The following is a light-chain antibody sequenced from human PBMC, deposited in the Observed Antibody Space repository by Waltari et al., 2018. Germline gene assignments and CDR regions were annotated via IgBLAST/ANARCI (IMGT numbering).Light chain of an antibody. CDR3: QVWDSSPETVV. Sequence: SYVLTQPPSASVAPGKTATIAFGGNNVGGKSVQWYQQKPGQAPVLVVHDDNARPSGIPDRFSGSNSGDTATLTISRVEVGDAADYYCQVWDSSPETVVFGGGTKLTVL. J-gene: IGLJ2*01. CDR2: DDN. CDR1: NVGGKS. V-gene: IGLV3-21*01.